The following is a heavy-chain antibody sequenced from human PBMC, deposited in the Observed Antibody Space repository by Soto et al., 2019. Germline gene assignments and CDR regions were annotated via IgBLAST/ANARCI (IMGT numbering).Heavy chain of an antibody. V-gene: IGHV1-69*13. J-gene: IGHJ6*02. D-gene: IGHD6-6*01. CDR1: GGTFSSYA. CDR3: ARSLYSSSSSSHYYGMDV. Sequence: ASVNVSCKASGGTFSSYAISWVRQAPGQGLEWMGGIIPIFGTANYAQKFQGRVTITADESTSTAYMELSSLRSEDTAVYYCARSLYSSSSSSHYYGMDVWGQGTTVTVSS. CDR2: IIPIFGTA.